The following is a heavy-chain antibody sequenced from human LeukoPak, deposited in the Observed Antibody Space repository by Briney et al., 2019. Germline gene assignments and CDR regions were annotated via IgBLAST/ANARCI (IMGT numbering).Heavy chain of an antibody. D-gene: IGHD3-22*01. CDR1: GGSFSGYY. J-gene: IGHJ4*02. V-gene: IGHV4-34*01. CDR2: TNHSGST. Sequence: PSETLSLTCAVYGGSFSGYYWSWILQPPGKGLEWIGETNHSGSTNYNPSLKSRVTISVDTSKNQFSLKLSSVTAADTAVYYCARRPKYYYDSSGYLNYWGQGTLVTVSS. CDR3: ARRPKYYYDSSGYLNY.